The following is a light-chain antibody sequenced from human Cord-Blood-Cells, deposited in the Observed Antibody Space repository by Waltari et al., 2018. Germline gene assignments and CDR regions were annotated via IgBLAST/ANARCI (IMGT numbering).Light chain of an antibody. CDR3: AAWDDSLNGPYV. J-gene: IGLJ1*01. CDR2: SNN. Sequence: QSVLTQPPSASGTPGQRVTISCSGSSSNIGRDTVTWYQQLPGTAPKLLIYSNNQRPSGVPDRFTGSKSGTSASLAISGLQSEDEADYYCAAWDDSLNGPYVFGTGTKVTVL. V-gene: IGLV1-44*01. CDR1: SSNIGRDT.